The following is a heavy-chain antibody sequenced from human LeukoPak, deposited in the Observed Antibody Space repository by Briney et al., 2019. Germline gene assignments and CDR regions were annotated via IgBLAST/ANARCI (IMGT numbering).Heavy chain of an antibody. Sequence: GGSLRLSCAASGFTVSSNYMSWVRQAPGKGLEWVSVIYSGGSTYYADSVKGRFTISRDNSKNTLYLQMNSPRAEDTAVYYCAREGTGRQYSSSYNYFDYWGQGTLVTVSS. D-gene: IGHD6-6*01. CDR3: AREGTGRQYSSSYNYFDY. V-gene: IGHV3-53*01. J-gene: IGHJ4*02. CDR1: GFTVSSNY. CDR2: IYSGGST.